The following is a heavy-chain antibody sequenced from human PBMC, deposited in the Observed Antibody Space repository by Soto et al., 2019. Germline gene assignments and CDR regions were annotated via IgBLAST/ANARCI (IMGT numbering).Heavy chain of an antibody. D-gene: IGHD2-2*01. V-gene: IGHV3-21*01. J-gene: IGHJ6*02. CDR2: ISSSSSYI. CDR1: GFTFSSYS. CDR3: ARDARQLLTYMDV. Sequence: EVQLVESGGGLVKPGGSLRLSCAASGFTFSSYSMNWVRQAPGKGLEWVSSISSSSSYIYYADSVKGRFTISRDNAKNSLYLQMNSLRAEDTAVYYCARDARQLLTYMDVWGQGTTVTVSS.